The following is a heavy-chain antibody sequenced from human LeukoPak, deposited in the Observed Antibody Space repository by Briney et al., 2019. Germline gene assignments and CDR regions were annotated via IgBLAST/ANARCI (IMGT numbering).Heavy chain of an antibody. V-gene: IGHV1-8*01. CDR1: TITTNT. Sequence: TITTNTINTVTKATRHMTKCIICMNTNTGNTSNAQKFQGRITITRNTSISTAYMELSSLRSEDTAVYYCAREDYGSGSSHYGMDVWGQGTTVTVSS. D-gene: IGHD3-10*01. CDR3: AREDYGSGSSHYGMDV. J-gene: IGHJ6*02. CDR2: MNTNTGNT.